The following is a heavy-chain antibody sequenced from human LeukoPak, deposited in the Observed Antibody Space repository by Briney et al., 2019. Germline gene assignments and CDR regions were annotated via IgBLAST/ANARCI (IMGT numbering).Heavy chain of an antibody. CDR3: AREEPLSSTTWPWFDP. CDR1: GGSIISRYY. D-gene: IGHD2-2*01. V-gene: IGHV4-59*01. Sequence: SETLSLTCTVSGGSIISRYYWSWIRQPPGKGLEWIGNIYYSESTKYNPSLKSRVIISIDTSKNQFSLKLTSVTAADTAIYYCAREEPLSSTTWPWFDPWGQGTLVTVSS. CDR2: IYYSEST. J-gene: IGHJ5*02.